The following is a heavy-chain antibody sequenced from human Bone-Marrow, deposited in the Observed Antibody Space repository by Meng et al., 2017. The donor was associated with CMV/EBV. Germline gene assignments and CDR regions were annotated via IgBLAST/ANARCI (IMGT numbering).Heavy chain of an antibody. D-gene: IGHD6-19*01. Sequence: GESLKISCAASGFIFSSHAMSWVRLTPGKGLEWVSTISGSGDNTYYADSVKGRFTISRDNSKNTLFLQMSSLRGEDTAVYFCARVMNSGWYSDYWGQGTLVTVSS. CDR1: GFIFSSHA. CDR3: ARVMNSGWYSDY. V-gene: IGHV3-23*01. CDR2: ISGSGDNT. J-gene: IGHJ4*02.